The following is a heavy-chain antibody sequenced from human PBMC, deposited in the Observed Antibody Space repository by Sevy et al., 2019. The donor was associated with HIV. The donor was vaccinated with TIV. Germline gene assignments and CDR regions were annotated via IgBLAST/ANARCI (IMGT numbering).Heavy chain of an antibody. CDR2: FDPEDRET. D-gene: IGHD2-8*01. V-gene: IGHV1-24*01. CDR1: GYTLTELS. CDR3: ATLPTHFLLSYYGYYFDY. J-gene: IGHJ4*02. Sequence: ATVKVSCKVSGYTLTELSMHWVGQAPGKGLEWMGGFDPEDRETIYAQKFQGRVTMSEDTSTDTAYMELSSLRSEDTVVHYCATLPTHFLLSYYGYYFDYWGQGTVVIVSS.